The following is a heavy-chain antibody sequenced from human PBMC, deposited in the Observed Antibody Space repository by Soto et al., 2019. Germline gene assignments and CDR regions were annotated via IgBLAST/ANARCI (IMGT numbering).Heavy chain of an antibody. CDR2: IYYSGST. CDR1: GGSISSSSYY. CDR3: ARYFYRQQLAQRYHDY. V-gene: IGHV4-39*01. Sequence: SETLSLTCTVSGGSISSSSYYWGWIRQPPGKGLEWIGSIYYSGSTYYNPSLKSRVTISVDTSKNQFSLKLSSVTAADTAVYYCARYFYRQQLAQRYHDYWTQGTSDTVSS. D-gene: IGHD6-13*01. J-gene: IGHJ4*02.